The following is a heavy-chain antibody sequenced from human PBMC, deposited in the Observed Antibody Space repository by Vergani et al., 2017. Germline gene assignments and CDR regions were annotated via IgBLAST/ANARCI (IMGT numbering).Heavy chain of an antibody. CDR2: ISGSGHTK. J-gene: IGHJ3*01. V-gene: IGHV3-11*04. Sequence: QVQLVESGGGLVKPGGSLRLSCAASGFTFSDYYMTWIRQAPGKGLEWISYISGSGHTKYYADSVKGRFTISRDNAKNSLYLDMSSLRAEDTAVYYCVRDVRVSRTWGQGTLVAVSS. CDR3: VRDVRVSRT. CDR1: GFTFSDYY.